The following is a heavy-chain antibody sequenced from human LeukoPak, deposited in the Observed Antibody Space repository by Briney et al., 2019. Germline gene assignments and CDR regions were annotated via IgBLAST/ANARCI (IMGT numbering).Heavy chain of an antibody. CDR1: GYTFTSYA. J-gene: IGHJ5*02. CDR3: AREPYCSSTSCYGSNWFDP. Sequence: ASVKVSCKASGYTFTSYAMNWVRQAPGQGLEWMGWINTNTGNPTYAQGFTGRFVFSLDTSVSTAYLQISNLKAEDTAVYYCAREPYCSSTSCYGSNWFDPWGQGTLVTVSS. D-gene: IGHD2-2*01. V-gene: IGHV7-4-1*02. CDR2: INTNTGNP.